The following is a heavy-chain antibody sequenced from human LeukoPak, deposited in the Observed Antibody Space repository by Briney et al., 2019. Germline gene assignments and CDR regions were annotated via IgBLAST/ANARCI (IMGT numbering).Heavy chain of an antibody. CDR3: ARRYCSSTSCYVLDY. J-gene: IGHJ4*02. CDR1: GGSISSSSYY. D-gene: IGHD2-2*01. CDR2: IYYSGST. Sequence: KPSETLSLTCTVSGGSISSSSYYWGWIRQPPGKGLERIGSIYYSGSTHYNPSLKSRVTISVDTSKNQFSLKLSSVTAADTAVYYCARRYCSSTSCYVLDYWGQGTLVTVSS. V-gene: IGHV4-39*01.